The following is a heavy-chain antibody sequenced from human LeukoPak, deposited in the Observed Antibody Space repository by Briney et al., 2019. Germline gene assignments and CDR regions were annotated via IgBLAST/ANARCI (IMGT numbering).Heavy chain of an antibody. V-gene: IGHV3-7*05. J-gene: IGHJ4*02. CDR3: ASSKDHYCRG. CDR1: GFTFSDSW. CDR2: IHPDAGEK. D-gene: IGHD2/OR15-2a*01. Sequence: PGGSLSLSCAASGFTFSDSWMTWVRQTPGQGLEWVGSIHPDAGEKEYSDSVRGRFTISRDNAKSSLNLQMSSLTVDDTAIYYCASSKDHYCRGWGQGTLVTVS.